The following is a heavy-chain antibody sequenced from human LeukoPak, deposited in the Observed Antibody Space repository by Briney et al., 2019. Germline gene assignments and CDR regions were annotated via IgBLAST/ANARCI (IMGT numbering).Heavy chain of an antibody. D-gene: IGHD3-9*01. V-gene: IGHV3-7*03. Sequence: PGRSLRLSCAASGFTFSSYWMSWVRQAPGKGMEWVANIKQDGREKYYVDSVKGRFTISRDNAKNSLYLQMNSLRAEDTAVYYCARDKLTYFDWLYYYYGMDVWGKGTTVTVSS. CDR1: GFTFSSYW. CDR3: ARDKLTYFDWLYYYYGMDV. CDR2: IKQDGREK. J-gene: IGHJ6*04.